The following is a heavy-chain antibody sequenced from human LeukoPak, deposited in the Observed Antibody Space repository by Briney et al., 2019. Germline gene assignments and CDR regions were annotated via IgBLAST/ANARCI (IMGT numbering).Heavy chain of an antibody. Sequence: PSETLSLTCTVSGGSISTYYWSWIRQSPGKAMEWIGYIYDGGSTNYNPSLKSRVTISLDTSKNQFSLKLRSMTAADTAVYFCARLATPLSWFDPWGQGTLVTVSS. CDR1: GGSISTYY. D-gene: IGHD2-15*01. J-gene: IGHJ5*02. CDR2: IYDGGST. CDR3: ARLATPLSWFDP. V-gene: IGHV4-59*01.